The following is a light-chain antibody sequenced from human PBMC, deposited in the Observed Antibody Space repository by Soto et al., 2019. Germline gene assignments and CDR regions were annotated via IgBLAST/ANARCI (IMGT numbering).Light chain of an antibody. CDR1: SSNIGAGYD. V-gene: IGLV1-40*01. CDR2: DNS. CDR3: QSYDNSLSGSWV. J-gene: IGLJ3*02. Sequence: QSVLTQPPSVSGAPGQGVTISCTGSSSNIGAGYDVQWYQQLLGTAPKLLIYDNSNRPSGVPDRFSGSKSGTSASLAITGLQAEDEADYYCQSYDNSLSGSWVFGGGTKLTVL.